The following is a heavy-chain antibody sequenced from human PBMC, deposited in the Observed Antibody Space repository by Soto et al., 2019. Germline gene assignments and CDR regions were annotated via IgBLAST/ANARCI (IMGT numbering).Heavy chain of an antibody. CDR1: GFTFSNYP. V-gene: IGHV3-30*14. CDR2: VSYNGKNT. D-gene: IGHD4-4*01. Sequence: SLTLSYISSGFTFSNYPQLWVRQAPGKGLEWVAIVSYNGKNTNYADSVKGRFTISRDNSKNTVYLQMNSPRPEDTAVYYCARCDSDGYSWYFDFWGQGT. CDR3: ARCDSDGYSWYFDF. J-gene: IGHJ4*02.